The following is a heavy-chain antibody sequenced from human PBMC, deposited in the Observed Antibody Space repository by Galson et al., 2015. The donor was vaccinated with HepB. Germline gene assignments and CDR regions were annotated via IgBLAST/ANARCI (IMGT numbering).Heavy chain of an antibody. Sequence: SVKVSCKASGGTFSSYAISWARQAPGQGLEWMGRIIPILGIANYAQKFQGRVTITADKSTSTAYMELSSLRSEDTAVYYCARVQGTAMAYYYYYGMDVWGQGTTVTVS. D-gene: IGHD5-18*01. V-gene: IGHV1-69*04. J-gene: IGHJ6*02. CDR1: GGTFSSYA. CDR3: ARVQGTAMAYYYYYGMDV. CDR2: IIPILGIA.